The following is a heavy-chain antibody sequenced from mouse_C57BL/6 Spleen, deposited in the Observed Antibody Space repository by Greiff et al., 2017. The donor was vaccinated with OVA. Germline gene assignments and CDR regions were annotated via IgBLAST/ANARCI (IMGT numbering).Heavy chain of an antibody. CDR2: IDPSDSYT. Sequence: VKLMESGAELVMPGASVKLSCKASGYTFTSYWMHWVKQRPGQGLEWIGEIDPSDSYTNYNQKFKGKSTLTVDKSSSTAYMQLSSLTSEDSAVYYCARSTGTLFDYWGQGTTLTVSS. V-gene: IGHV1-69*01. J-gene: IGHJ2*01. CDR1: GYTFTSYW. CDR3: ARSTGTLFDY. D-gene: IGHD4-1*01.